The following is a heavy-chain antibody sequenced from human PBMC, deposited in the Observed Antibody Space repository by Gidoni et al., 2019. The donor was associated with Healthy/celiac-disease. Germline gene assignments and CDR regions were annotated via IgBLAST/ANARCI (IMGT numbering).Heavy chain of an antibody. CDR2: IRSKAYGGTT. V-gene: IGHV3-49*05. D-gene: IGHD4-17*01. CDR3: TREVGDYRADY. J-gene: IGHJ4*02. Sequence: EVQLVESGGGLVKPGRSLRLSCTASGFTFGDYAMSWFRQAPGKGLEWVGFIRSKAYGGTTEYAASVKGRFTISRDDSKSIAYLQMNSLKTEDTAVYYCTREVGDYRADYWGQGTLVTVSS. CDR1: GFTFGDYA.